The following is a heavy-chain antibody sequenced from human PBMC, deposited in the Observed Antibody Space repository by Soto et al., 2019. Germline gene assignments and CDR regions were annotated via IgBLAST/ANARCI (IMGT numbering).Heavy chain of an antibody. Sequence: QVQLRESGPGLVKPSQTLLLTCSVSGASIAGGSYYWSWLRQPPGKGLEWIGYIPSRGRPFYHPSLARRSTISSDTSTTQLSLQLTSVAAACTAVFYCARDQYSGYDFALWGQGTLVTVSS. CDR2: IPSRGRP. D-gene: IGHD5-12*01. J-gene: IGHJ5*02. CDR3: ARDQYSGYDFAL. CDR1: GASIAGGSYY. V-gene: IGHV4-30-4*01.